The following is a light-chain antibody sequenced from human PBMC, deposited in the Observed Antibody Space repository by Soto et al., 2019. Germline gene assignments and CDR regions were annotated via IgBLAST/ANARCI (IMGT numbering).Light chain of an antibody. J-gene: IGLJ2*01. CDR2: GVS. CDR3: SSYTFSSTLVV. V-gene: IGLV2-14*03. CDR1: SSDIGSYNY. Sequence: QAVVTQPASVSGSPGQSITISCTGTSSDIGSYNYVSWYQQLPGKVPKLMIYGVSNRPSGVSNRFSGSKSGNTASLTISGLQAEDEADYYCSSYTFSSTLVVFGGGTKLTVL.